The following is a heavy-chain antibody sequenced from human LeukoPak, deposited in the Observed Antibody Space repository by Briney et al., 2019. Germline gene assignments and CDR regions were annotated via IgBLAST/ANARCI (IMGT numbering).Heavy chain of an antibody. CDR2: ISYDGSNK. CDR1: GFTFSSYG. CDR3: AKPGRNSEYSYDPWYFDL. D-gene: IGHD5-18*01. Sequence: PGRSLRLSCAASGFTFSSYGMHWVRQAPGKGLEWVAVISYDGSNKYYADSVKGRFTISRDNSKNTLYLQMNSLRAEDTAVYYCAKPGRNSEYSYDPWYFDLWGRGTLVTVS. J-gene: IGHJ2*01. V-gene: IGHV3-30*18.